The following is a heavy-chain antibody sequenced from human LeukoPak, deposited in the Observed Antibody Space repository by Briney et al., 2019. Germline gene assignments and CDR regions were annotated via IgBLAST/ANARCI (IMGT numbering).Heavy chain of an antibody. CDR2: INPNNGGT. D-gene: IGHD1-1*01. V-gene: IGHV1-2*02. CDR3: ARDVSRQLEYYFDS. CDR1: GYTFTGYY. J-gene: IGHJ4*02. Sequence: GASVKVSCKASGYTFTGYYLHWVRQAPGQGLEWMGWINPNNGGTKYAQNFQGRVTMTRDTFITTAHMELSRLTSDDTAMYFCARDVSRQLEYYFDSWGQGTLVTVSS.